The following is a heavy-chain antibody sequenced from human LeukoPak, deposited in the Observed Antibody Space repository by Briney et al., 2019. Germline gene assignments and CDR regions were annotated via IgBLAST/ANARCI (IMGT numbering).Heavy chain of an antibody. CDR2: IYYSGST. D-gene: IGHD3-10*01. J-gene: IGHJ3*02. V-gene: IGHV4-59*11. Sequence: PSVTLSLTCTVSGGSISSHYWSWIRQPPGKGLEWIGYIYYSGSTNYNPSLKSRVTISVDTSKNQFSLKLSSVTAADTAVYYCASLYGSGSYYSTWLGAFDIWGQGTMVTVSS. CDR3: ASLYGSGSYYSTWLGAFDI. CDR1: GGSISSHY.